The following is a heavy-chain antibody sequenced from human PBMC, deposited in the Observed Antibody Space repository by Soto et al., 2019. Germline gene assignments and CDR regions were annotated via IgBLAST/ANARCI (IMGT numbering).Heavy chain of an antibody. CDR2: IIPFLGIA. Sequence: QVQLVQSGAEVKKPGSSVKVSCKASGGTFSSYTISWVRQAPGQGLEWMGRIIPFLGIANYAQKFQGRVTITADKSTSTAYMELSSLRSEDTAVYYCAREIGRYFGWSFDYWGQGTLVTVSS. J-gene: IGHJ4*02. CDR3: AREIGRYFGWSFDY. V-gene: IGHV1-69*08. CDR1: GGTFSSYT. D-gene: IGHD3-9*01.